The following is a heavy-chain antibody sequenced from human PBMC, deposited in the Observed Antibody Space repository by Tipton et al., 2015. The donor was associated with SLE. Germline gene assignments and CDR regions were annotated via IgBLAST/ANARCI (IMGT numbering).Heavy chain of an antibody. D-gene: IGHD6-6*01. V-gene: IGHV4-38-2*02. CDR3: ARLGSRAANIGY. J-gene: IGHJ4*02. Sequence: LRLSCTVSGGSISSGYYWGWIRQPPGKGLEWIGEINHSGSTNYNPSLKSRVTISVDTSKNQFSLKLSSVTAADTAVYHCARLGSRAANIGYWGQGTQVTVSS. CDR2: INHSGST. CDR1: GGSISSGYY.